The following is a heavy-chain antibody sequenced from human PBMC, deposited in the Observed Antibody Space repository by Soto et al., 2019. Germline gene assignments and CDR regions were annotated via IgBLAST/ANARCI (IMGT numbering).Heavy chain of an antibody. Sequence: SATLSLTCAVCASSISPACYSWSWIRQPPGKGLEWIGYIYHSGSTYYNPSLKSRVTISVDRSKNQFSLKLSSVTAAGTAVYYCARVPDRWGQGTLVTVS. CDR3: ARVPDR. D-gene: IGHD2-2*01. CDR1: ASSISPACYS. J-gene: IGHJ5*02. CDR2: IYHSGST. V-gene: IGHV4-30-2*01.